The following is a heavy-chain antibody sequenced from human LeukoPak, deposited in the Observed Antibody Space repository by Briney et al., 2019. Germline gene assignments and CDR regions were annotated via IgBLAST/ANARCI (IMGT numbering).Heavy chain of an antibody. J-gene: IGHJ4*02. D-gene: IGHD3-22*01. V-gene: IGHV1-2*02. CDR1: GYTFTGYY. Sequence: ASVKVSCKASGYTFTGYYMHWVRQAPGQGLEWMGWINPNSGGTNYAQKFQGRVTMTRDTSISTAYMELSRLRSDDTAVYYCARVGYYDSSGYYPRYWGQGTLVTVSS. CDR3: ARVGYYDSSGYYPRY. CDR2: INPNSGGT.